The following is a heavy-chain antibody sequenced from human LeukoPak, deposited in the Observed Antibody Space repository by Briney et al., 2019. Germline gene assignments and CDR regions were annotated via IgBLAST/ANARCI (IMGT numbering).Heavy chain of an antibody. D-gene: IGHD6-19*01. Sequence: GGSLRLSCAASGFTFSNAWMSWVRQAPGKGLEWVSTISTGGGSTYYADSVKDRFTISRDNSENTLYLQMNSLRAEDTAMYYCAKDATGYSSGGGYFDYWGQGALVTVSS. CDR2: ISTGGGST. CDR1: GFTFSNAW. J-gene: IGHJ4*02. V-gene: IGHV3-23*01. CDR3: AKDATGYSSGGGYFDY.